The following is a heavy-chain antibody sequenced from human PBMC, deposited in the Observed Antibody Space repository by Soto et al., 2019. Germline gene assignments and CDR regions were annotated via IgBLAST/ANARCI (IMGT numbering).Heavy chain of an antibody. CDR3: ARGDYDFWSGYYALRGDYYYYGMDV. CDR2: INPNSGGT. Sequence: ASVKVSCKASGYTFTGYYMHWVRQAPGQGLEWMGWINPNSGGTNYAQKFQGWVTMTRDTSISTAYMELSRLRSDDTAVYYCARGDYDFWSGYYALRGDYYYYGMDVWGQGTTATVSS. CDR1: GYTFTGYY. D-gene: IGHD3-3*01. J-gene: IGHJ6*02. V-gene: IGHV1-2*04.